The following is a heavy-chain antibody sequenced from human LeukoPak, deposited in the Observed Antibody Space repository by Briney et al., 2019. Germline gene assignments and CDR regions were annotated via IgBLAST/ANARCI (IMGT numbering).Heavy chain of an antibody. Sequence: GGSLRLSCAASGFTFTTYWMHWVRQAPGKGLVWVSRINGDGSRSNYADSVKGRFTIFRDNARNTLYLQMSSLRAEDTALYYCARTSPTSHFDFWGQGTLVTVSS. CDR3: ARTSPTSHFDF. CDR2: INGDGSRS. J-gene: IGHJ4*02. D-gene: IGHD3-16*01. V-gene: IGHV3-74*01. CDR1: GFTFTTYW.